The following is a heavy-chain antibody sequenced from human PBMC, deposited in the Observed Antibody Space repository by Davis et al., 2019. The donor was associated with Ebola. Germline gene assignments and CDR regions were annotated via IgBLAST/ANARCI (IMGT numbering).Heavy chain of an antibody. J-gene: IGHJ4*02. Sequence: PGGSLRLSCAASGFTFDDYTMHWVRQAPGKGLEWVSLISWDGGSTYYADSVKGRFTISRDNSKNSLYLQMNSLRTEDTALYYCAKDIAGWELLHGFDYWGQGTLVTVSS. CDR1: GFTFDDYT. CDR2: ISWDGGST. D-gene: IGHD1-26*01. CDR3: AKDIAGWELLHGFDY. V-gene: IGHV3-43*01.